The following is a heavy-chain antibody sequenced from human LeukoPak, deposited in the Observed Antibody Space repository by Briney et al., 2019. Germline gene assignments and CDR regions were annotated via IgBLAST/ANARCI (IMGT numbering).Heavy chain of an antibody. J-gene: IGHJ4*02. CDR2: ISYDGSNK. CDR3: ARECSSTSCRTSEAGPPDY. CDR1: GFTFSSYA. V-gene: IGHV3-30-3*01. Sequence: GRSLRLSCAASGFTFSSYAMHWVRQAPGKGLEWVAVISYDGSNKYYADSVKGRFTISRDNSKNTLYLQMNSLRAEDTAVYYCARECSSTSCRTSEAGPPDYWGQGTLVTVSS. D-gene: IGHD2-2*01.